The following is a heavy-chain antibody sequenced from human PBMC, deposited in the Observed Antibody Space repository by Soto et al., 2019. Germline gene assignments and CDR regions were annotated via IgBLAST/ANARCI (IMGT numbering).Heavy chain of an antibody. CDR1: GFTFSRFN. D-gene: IGHD3-22*01. J-gene: IGHJ4*01. V-gene: IGHV3-21*01. CDR3: ARGADYYDSSDYYNFDY. Sequence: PGGSLRLSCTASGFTFSRFNMNWVRQAPGKGLEWVSSISPSSSYIYYADSVKGRFTISRDDAKNSLYLQMNGLRAADTAVYYCARGADYYDSSDYYNFDYWGHGTLVTVSS. CDR2: ISPSSSYI.